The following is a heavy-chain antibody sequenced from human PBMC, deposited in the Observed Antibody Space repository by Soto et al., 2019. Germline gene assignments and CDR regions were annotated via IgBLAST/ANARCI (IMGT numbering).Heavy chain of an antibody. CDR3: TRGDDIFVAVISFDY. CDR1: GYTFTSYG. D-gene: IGHD3-9*01. V-gene: IGHV1-18*01. Sequence: QVQLVQSGAEVEKPGASVKVSCKASGYTFTSYGISWVRQAPGQGLEWMGWISAYNGNTNYAQKLQGRVTMTTDTSTSTAYMELRSLRSDDTAVYYCTRGDDIFVAVISFDYWGQGTLVTVSS. CDR2: ISAYNGNT. J-gene: IGHJ4*02.